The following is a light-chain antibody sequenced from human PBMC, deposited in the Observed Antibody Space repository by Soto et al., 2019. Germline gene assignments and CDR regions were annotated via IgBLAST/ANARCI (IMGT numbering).Light chain of an antibody. J-gene: IGKJ3*01. V-gene: IGKV3-20*01. CDR1: QSVSSSY. CDR2: GAS. Sequence: EIVLTQSPGTLSLSPGEGATLSCRARQSVSSSYLAWFLQKPGQAPRLLSYGASSRATGIPDRFSGSGSGTDFTLTISRLEPEDFAVYYCQQYGSSPFTFGPGTKVDIK. CDR3: QQYGSSPFT.